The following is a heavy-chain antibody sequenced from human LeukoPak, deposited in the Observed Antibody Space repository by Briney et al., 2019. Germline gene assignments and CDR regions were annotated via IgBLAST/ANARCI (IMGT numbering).Heavy chain of an antibody. CDR3: ARGVDSSGQPP. D-gene: IGHD3-22*01. V-gene: IGHV1-8*03. Sequence: SSVKVSCKASGYTFTSYDINWVRQATGQGLEWMRWMNPNSGNTGYAQKFQGRVTITRNTSISTAYMELSSLRSEDTAVYYCARGVDSSGQPPWGQGTLVTDSS. CDR2: MNPNSGNT. J-gene: IGHJ5*02. CDR1: GYTFTSYD.